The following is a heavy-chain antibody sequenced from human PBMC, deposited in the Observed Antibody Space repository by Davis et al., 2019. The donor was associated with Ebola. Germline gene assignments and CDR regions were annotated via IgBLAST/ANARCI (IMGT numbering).Heavy chain of an antibody. CDR3: ARDSVGALDV. Sequence: MPSETLSSTCTVLGGSITGYSWNWFRQSPGKGLEWIGFITYTGYTTYNPSLKSRVSMSVDPSGNHFSLDLKSATAADTAVYYCARDSVGALDVWGHGTMVTVS. CDR2: ITYTGYT. CDR1: GGSITGYS. V-gene: IGHV4-59*01. J-gene: IGHJ3*01.